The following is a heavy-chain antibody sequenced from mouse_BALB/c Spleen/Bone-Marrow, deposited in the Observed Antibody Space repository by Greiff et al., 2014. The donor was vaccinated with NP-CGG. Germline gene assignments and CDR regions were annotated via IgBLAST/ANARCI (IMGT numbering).Heavy chain of an antibody. CDR2: IFPVNADT. CDR3: ARFATGSFAY. CDR1: GYVFTDYW. D-gene: IGHD1-1*01. V-gene: IGHV1-80*01. J-gene: IGHJ3*01. Sequence: QVQLQQSGAELVRPGSSVKISCKASGYVFTDYWMNWLRQRPGQGFEWIGQIFPVNADTNYKANFKDKVTLTADKSSTTAYMQLNSLTSEDSAVYFCARFATGSFAYWGQGTLVTVSA.